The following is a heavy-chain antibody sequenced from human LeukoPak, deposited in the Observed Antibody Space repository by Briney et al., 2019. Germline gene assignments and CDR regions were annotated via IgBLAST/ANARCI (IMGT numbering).Heavy chain of an antibody. J-gene: IGHJ6*02. CDR3: ARGLAAAGTDYYYGMDV. V-gene: IGHV4-34*01. D-gene: IGHD6-13*01. CDR2: INHSGST. CDR1: GGSFSGYY. Sequence: SETLSLTCAVYGGSFSGYYWSWVRQPPGKGLEWIGEINHSGSTNYNPSLKSRVTISVDTSKNQFSLKLSSVTAADTAVYYCARGLAAAGTDYYYGMDVWGQGTTVTVSS.